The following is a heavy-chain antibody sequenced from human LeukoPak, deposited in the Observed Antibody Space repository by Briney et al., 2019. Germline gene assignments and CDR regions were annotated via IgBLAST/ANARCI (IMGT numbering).Heavy chain of an antibody. CDR2: ISGSGGGT. CDR3: AKSRLAAAGPEPLDF. Sequence: GGSLRLSCAASGFTFSSYSMNWVRQAPGKGLEWVSAISGSGGGTYYADSVKGRFTISRDNSKNTLYLQMNSLRAEDTAVYFCAKSRLAAAGPEPLDFWGQGTLVTVSS. J-gene: IGHJ4*02. V-gene: IGHV3-23*01. D-gene: IGHD6-13*01. CDR1: GFTFSSYS.